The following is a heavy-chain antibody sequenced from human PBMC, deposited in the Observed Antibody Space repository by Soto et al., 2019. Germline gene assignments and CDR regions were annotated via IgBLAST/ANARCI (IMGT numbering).Heavy chain of an antibody. D-gene: IGHD2-15*01. V-gene: IGHV3-15*07. CDR3: TTDSYITPLLVRLAN. Sequence: PGGSLRLSCAASGFTFSNAWINWVRQAPGKGLEWVGRVKSKNDGGTTDFAAPVKGRFAISRDDSKNMVYLEMNSLQTEDTAIYYCTTDSYITPLLVRLANWGQGDVLPISS. CDR1: GFTFSNAW. CDR2: VKSKNDGGTT. J-gene: IGHJ1*01.